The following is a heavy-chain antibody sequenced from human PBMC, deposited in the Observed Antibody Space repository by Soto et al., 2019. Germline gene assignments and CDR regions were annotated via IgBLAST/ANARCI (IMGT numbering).Heavy chain of an antibody. CDR3: ASDCCRTSCYVGGIDF. D-gene: IGHD2-2*01. V-gene: IGHV3-21*01. Sequence: PGGSLRLSCGGSGFTFSSYSMNWVRQAPGKGLEWVSSISSSSSYIYYADSVKGRFTISRDNAKNSLYLQMNSLRAEDTAVYYCASDCCRTSCYVGGIDFWDQTTFVTGS. CDR2: ISSSSSYI. CDR1: GFTFSSYS. J-gene: IGHJ4*02.